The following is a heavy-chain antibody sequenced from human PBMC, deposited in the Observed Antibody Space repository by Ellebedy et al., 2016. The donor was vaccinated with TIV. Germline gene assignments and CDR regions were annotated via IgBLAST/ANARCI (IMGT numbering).Heavy chain of an antibody. CDR3: ARRASYGDYAVQVNPWFDP. V-gene: IGHV3-7*01. CDR2: IRQEGDEI. CDR1: GFSFRSYW. D-gene: IGHD4-17*01. J-gene: IGHJ5*02. Sequence: GESLKISCEAFGFSFRSYWMTWVRQAPGKGLEWVAKIRQEGDEIYYVESVKVRFTISRDNAKNSLFLQMNSLRVEDTAVYYCARRASYGDYAVQVNPWFDPWGQGTLVTVSA.